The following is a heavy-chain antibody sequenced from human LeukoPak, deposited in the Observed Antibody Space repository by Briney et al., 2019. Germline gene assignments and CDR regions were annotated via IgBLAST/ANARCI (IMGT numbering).Heavy chain of an antibody. CDR1: GFTFDDYA. D-gene: IGHD3-10*01. J-gene: IGHJ4*02. CDR3: AKDFYGSGSYYARFDY. CDR2: ISWNSGSI. Sequence: GGSLRLSCAASGFTFDDYAMHWVRHAPGKGLEWVSGISWNSGSIGYADSVKGRFTISRDNAKNSLYLQMNSLRAEDTALYYCAKDFYGSGSYYARFDYWGQGTLVTVSS. V-gene: IGHV3-9*01.